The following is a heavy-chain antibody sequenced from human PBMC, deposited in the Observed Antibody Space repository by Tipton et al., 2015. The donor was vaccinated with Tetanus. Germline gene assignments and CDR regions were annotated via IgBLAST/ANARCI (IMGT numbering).Heavy chain of an antibody. Sequence: QLVQSGAEVRKPGASVRVSCTLSGYYLTNYGISWVRQAPGQGLEWMAWISGYNGNTHFAQKFQDRVTLTTDTATSAAYMEFMSLDSDDTAVYYCARTPGGYGGSYLDSWGQGTLVTVSS. CDR1: GYYLTNYG. CDR2: ISGYNGNT. D-gene: IGHD1-1*01. V-gene: IGHV1-18*01. CDR3: ARTPGGYGGSYLDS. J-gene: IGHJ4*02.